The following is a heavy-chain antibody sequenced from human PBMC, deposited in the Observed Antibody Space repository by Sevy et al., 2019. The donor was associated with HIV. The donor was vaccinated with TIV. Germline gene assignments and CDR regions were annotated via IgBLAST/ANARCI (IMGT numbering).Heavy chain of an antibody. J-gene: IGHJ6*02. V-gene: IGHV4-34*01. D-gene: IGHD3-22*01. CDR1: GGSFSGYY. CDR3: ARGMYYYDSSGYSAFYYYYYGMDV. Sequence: SETLSLTCAVYGGSFSGYYWSWIRQPPGKGLEWIGEINHSGSTNYNPSLKSRVTISVDTSKNQFSLKLSSVTAADTAVYYCARGMYYYDSSGYSAFYYYYYGMDVWGQGTTVTVSS. CDR2: INHSGST.